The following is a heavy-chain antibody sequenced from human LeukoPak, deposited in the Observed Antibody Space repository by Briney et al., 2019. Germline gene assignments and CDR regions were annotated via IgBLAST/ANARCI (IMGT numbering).Heavy chain of an antibody. V-gene: IGHV1-8*01. CDR3: ARGDAFDI. J-gene: IGHJ3*02. CDR1: GYTFTSYD. CDR2: MNPNRGKT. Sequence: EASVKVSCKASGYTFTSYDINWVRQATGQGLEWMGCMNPNRGKTDYAEKFQGRVTITRNTSINTAYMELSSLRAEDTAVYYCARGDAFDIWGQGTMVTVSS.